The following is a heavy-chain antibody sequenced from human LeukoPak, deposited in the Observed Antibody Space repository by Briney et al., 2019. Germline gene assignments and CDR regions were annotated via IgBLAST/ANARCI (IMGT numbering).Heavy chain of an antibody. Sequence: RSSGTLSLTCTVSGDSISGNSYYWGWIRQPPGKGLEWIGNVYFSGSTYYNPSLKSRVTISVDTSKNQFSLKLSSVTAADTAVYYCARGLNRPNYYDSSGYSFRFDYWGQGTLVTVSS. CDR1: GDSISGNSYY. V-gene: IGHV4-39*07. D-gene: IGHD3-22*01. CDR3: ARGLNRPNYYDSSGYSFRFDY. J-gene: IGHJ4*02. CDR2: VYFSGST.